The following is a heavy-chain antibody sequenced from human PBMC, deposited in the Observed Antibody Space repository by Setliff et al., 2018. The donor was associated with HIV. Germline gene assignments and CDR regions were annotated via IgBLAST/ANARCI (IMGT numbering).Heavy chain of an antibody. CDR3: ARDLVLVGYYYYAMDV. J-gene: IGHJ6*02. Sequence: SGYTFTSYAMHWVRQAPGQRLEWMGWINAGNGNTKYSQKFQGRVTITRDTSASTAYMELSSLRSEDTAVYYCARDLVLVGYYYYAMDVWGQGTTVTVSS. V-gene: IGHV1-3*01. CDR2: INAGNGNT. D-gene: IGHD6-6*01. CDR1: GYTFTSYA.